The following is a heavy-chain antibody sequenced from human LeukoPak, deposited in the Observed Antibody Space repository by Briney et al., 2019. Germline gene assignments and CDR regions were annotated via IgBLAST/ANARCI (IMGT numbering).Heavy chain of an antibody. D-gene: IGHD1-26*01. CDR3: ARVGVGALSLIDY. J-gene: IGHJ4*02. V-gene: IGHV3-21*01. Sequence: EGSLRLSCAASGFTFSSYSMNWVRQAPGKGLEWVSSISSSSSYIYYADSVKGRFTISRDNAKNSLYLQMNSLRAEDTAVYYCARVGVGALSLIDYWGQGTLVTVSS. CDR2: ISSSSSYI. CDR1: GFTFSSYS.